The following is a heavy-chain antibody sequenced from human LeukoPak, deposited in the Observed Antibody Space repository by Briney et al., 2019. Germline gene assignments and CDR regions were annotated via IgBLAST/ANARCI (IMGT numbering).Heavy chain of an antibody. V-gene: IGHV1-3*01. CDR1: GYTFTSYA. D-gene: IGHD5-24*01. CDR3: ARSTRRDGYNYPQFDY. Sequence: GASVKVSCKASGYTFTSYAMHWVRQAPGQRLEWMGWINAGNGNTKYSQKFQGRVTITRDTSASTVYMELSSLRSEDTAVYYCARSTRRDGYNYPQFDYWGQGTLVTVSS. J-gene: IGHJ4*02. CDR2: INAGNGNT.